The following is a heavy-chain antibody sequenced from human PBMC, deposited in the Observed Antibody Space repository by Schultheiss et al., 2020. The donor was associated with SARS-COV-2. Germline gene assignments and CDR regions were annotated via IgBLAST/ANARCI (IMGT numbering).Heavy chain of an antibody. V-gene: IGHV3-30*01. CDR3: AKDGEDYGDPQISSYYYYMDV. CDR2: ISYDGSNK. Sequence: GGSLRLSCAASGFTFSSYAMHWVRQAPGKGLEWVAVISYDGSNKYYADSVKGRFTISRDNSKNTLYLQMNSLRAEDTAVYYCAKDGEDYGDPQISSYYYYMDVWGKGTTVTVSS. CDR1: GFTFSSYA. J-gene: IGHJ6*03. D-gene: IGHD4-17*01.